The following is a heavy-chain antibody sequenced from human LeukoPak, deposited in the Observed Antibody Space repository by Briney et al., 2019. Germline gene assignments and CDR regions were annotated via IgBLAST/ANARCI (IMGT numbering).Heavy chain of an antibody. CDR2: IYYSGST. CDR3: AGRQIAGYYYGMDV. Sequence: PSETLSLTCTVSGGSISSYYWSWIRQPPGKGLEWIGYIYYSGSTNYNPSLKSRVTISVDTSKNQFSLKLSSVTAADTAVYYCAGRQIAGYYYGMDVWDQGTTVTVSS. CDR1: GGSISSYY. D-gene: IGHD6-13*01. V-gene: IGHV4-59*01. J-gene: IGHJ6*02.